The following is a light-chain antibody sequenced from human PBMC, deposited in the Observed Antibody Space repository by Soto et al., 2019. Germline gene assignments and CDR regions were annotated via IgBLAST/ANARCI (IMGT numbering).Light chain of an antibody. CDR2: DVS. J-gene: IGLJ1*01. CDR1: SSDVGDYNY. V-gene: IGLV2-14*01. Sequence: QSALTQPASVSGSPGQSITISCTGTSSDVGDYNYVSWYQQHPGKAPKLLIYDVSNRPSGVSNRFSGSKYGNTGSLTISGLQAEDESDYYCSSYTSSSTLYVFGTGTKVTVL. CDR3: SSYTSSSTLYV.